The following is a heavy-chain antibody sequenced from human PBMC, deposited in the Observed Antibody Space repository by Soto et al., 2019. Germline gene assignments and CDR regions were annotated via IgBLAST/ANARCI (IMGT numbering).Heavy chain of an antibody. V-gene: IGHV4-59*01. J-gene: IGHJ4*02. Sequence: PSETLCLTCTVSSGSISSYYWSWIRQPPGKGLEWIGYIYYSGSTSYNPSLKSRVTISVDTSKNHFSLQLSSVTAADTAVYYCASSFGDGAYYFDYWGQGALVTVSS. CDR3: ASSFGDGAYYFDY. CDR2: IYYSGST. D-gene: IGHD1-26*01. CDR1: SGSISSYY.